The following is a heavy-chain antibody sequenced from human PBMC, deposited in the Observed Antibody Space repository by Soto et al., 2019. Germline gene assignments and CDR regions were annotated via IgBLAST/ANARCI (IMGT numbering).Heavy chain of an antibody. Sequence: VQLLESGGGLVQPGGSLRLSCAASGFTFSSYAMSWVRQAPGKGLEWVSAISGSGGSTYYADSVKGRFTISRDNSKNTLYLQMNSLRAEDTAVYYCAKDYYYDSSGYRLNDAFDIWGQGTMVTVSS. V-gene: IGHV3-23*01. CDR2: ISGSGGST. D-gene: IGHD3-22*01. CDR1: GFTFSSYA. CDR3: AKDYYYDSSGYRLNDAFDI. J-gene: IGHJ3*02.